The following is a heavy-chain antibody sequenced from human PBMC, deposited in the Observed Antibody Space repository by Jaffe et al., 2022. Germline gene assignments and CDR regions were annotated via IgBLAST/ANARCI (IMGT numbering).Heavy chain of an antibody. V-gene: IGHV3-48*01. Sequence: EVQLVESGGGLVQPGGSLRLSCAASGFTFSSYSMNWVRQAPGKGLEWVSYISSSSSTIYYADSVKGRFTISRDNAKNSLYLQMNSLRAEDTAVYYCARPAVAVAGRFDYWGQGTLVTVSS. CDR2: ISSSSSTI. CDR1: GFTFSSYS. D-gene: IGHD6-19*01. CDR3: ARPAVAVAGRFDY. J-gene: IGHJ4*02.